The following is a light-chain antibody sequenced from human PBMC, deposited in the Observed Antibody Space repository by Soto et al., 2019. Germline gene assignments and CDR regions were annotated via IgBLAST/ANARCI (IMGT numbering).Light chain of an antibody. CDR1: SSDVGEYNF. Sequence: QSALTQPASVSGSPGQSITIFCTGTSSDVGEYNFVSWYQQHPGKAPKLMIYDVGNRPSGVSNRFSGSKSGNTASLTISGLQVEDEADYFCSSYTSNSTLIFGGGTKLTV. CDR2: DVG. V-gene: IGLV2-14*01. J-gene: IGLJ2*01. CDR3: SSYTSNSTLI.